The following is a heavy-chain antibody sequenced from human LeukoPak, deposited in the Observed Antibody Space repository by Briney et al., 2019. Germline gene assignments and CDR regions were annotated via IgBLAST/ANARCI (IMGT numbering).Heavy chain of an antibody. CDR1: GYTFTSYA. D-gene: IGHD2-2*02. V-gene: IGHV1-18*01. J-gene: IGHJ4*02. Sequence: ASVKVSCKASGYTFTSYAISWVRQAPGQGLEWMGWISAYNGNTNYAQKLQGRVTMTTDTSTSTAYMELRSLRSDDTAVYYCARDDGSRYCSSTSCYRYRGFDYWGQGTLVTVSS. CDR3: ARDDGSRYCSSTSCYRYRGFDY. CDR2: ISAYNGNT.